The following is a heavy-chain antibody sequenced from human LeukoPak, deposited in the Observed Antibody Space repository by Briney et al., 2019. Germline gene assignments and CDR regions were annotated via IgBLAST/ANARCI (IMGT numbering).Heavy chain of an antibody. CDR1: GGSISSSSYY. Sequence: TASETLSLTCTVSGGSISSSSYYWGWIRQPPGKGLEWIGSIYYSGSTYYNPSLKSRVTISVDTSKNQFSLKLSSVTAADTAVYYCARNGDYRAFDIWGQGTMVTVS. CDR3: ARNGDYRAFDI. D-gene: IGHD4-17*01. J-gene: IGHJ3*02. CDR2: IYYSGST. V-gene: IGHV4-39*01.